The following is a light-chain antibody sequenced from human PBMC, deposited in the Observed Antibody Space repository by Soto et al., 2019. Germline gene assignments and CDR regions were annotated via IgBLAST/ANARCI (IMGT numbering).Light chain of an antibody. CDR3: CSYAGSSTFWV. CDR1: SSDVGSYNL. J-gene: IGLJ1*01. Sequence: QSVLTQPASVSGSPGQSITISCTGTSSDVGSYNLVSWYQQHPGKAPKLMIYEVSKRPSGVSNRFSGSKSGNTASLTISGLQAEDEADYYCCSYAGSSTFWVFGTGTGHRP. CDR2: EVS. V-gene: IGLV2-23*02.